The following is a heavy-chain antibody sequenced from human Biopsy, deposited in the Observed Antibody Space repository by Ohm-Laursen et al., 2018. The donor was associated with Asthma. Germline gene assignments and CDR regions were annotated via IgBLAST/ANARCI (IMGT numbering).Heavy chain of an antibody. CDR2: ISKDASTQ. D-gene: IGHD4-17*01. V-gene: IGHV3-30*07. CDR3: ARKARHGDYDFDY. J-gene: IGHJ4*02. CDR1: GFSFSNFA. Sequence: SLRLSCTASGFSFSNFAIHWVRQAPGRGLEWVGVISKDASTQDYADSVKGRFTMARDNSKNTLDLQMNSLRAEDTAVYYCARKARHGDYDFDYWGQGTLVTVPS.